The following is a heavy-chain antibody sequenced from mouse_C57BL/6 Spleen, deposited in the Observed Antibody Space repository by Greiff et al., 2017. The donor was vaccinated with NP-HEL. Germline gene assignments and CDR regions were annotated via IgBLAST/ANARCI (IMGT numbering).Heavy chain of an antibody. Sequence: EVMLVESGGGLVKPGGSLKLSCAASGFTFSDYGMHWVRQAPEKGLEWVAYISSGSSTIYYADTVKGRFTISRDNANNTLFLQMTSLRSEDTAMYYCASYSNYGYAMDYWGQGTSVTVSS. D-gene: IGHD2-5*01. CDR2: ISSGSSTI. CDR1: GFTFSDYG. V-gene: IGHV5-17*01. CDR3: ASYSNYGYAMDY. J-gene: IGHJ4*01.